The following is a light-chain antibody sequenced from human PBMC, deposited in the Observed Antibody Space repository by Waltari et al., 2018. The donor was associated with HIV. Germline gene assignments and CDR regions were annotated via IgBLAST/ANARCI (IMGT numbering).Light chain of an antibody. CDR1: ISNNGSNS. Sequence: QSVLTQPPPASGTPGQRVPISCSGRISNNGSNSVNWYQQDPGTAPKLHIYSNNQRPSGVPDRFSGSKSGNSASLAISGLRSEDEADYYCAAWDDSRNGEVIFGGGTKLTVL. CDR3: AAWDDSRNGEVI. J-gene: IGLJ2*01. CDR2: SNN. V-gene: IGLV1-44*01.